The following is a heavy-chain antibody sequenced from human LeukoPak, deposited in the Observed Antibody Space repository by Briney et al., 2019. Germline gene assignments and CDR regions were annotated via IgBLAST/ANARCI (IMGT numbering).Heavy chain of an antibody. CDR1: GFTFSDYY. V-gene: IGHV3-66*01. CDR2: IYSGGST. D-gene: IGHD3-10*01. CDR3: ARNLYGSGSS. Sequence: GGSLRLSCAASGFTFSDYYMSWIRQAPGKGLEWVSVIYSGGSTYYADSVKGRFTLSRDSSKNTLYLQMNSLRAEDTAVYYCARNLYGSGSSWGQGTLVTVSS. J-gene: IGHJ5*02.